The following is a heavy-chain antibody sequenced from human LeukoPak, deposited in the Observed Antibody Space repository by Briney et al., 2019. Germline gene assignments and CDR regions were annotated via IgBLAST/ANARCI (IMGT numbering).Heavy chain of an antibody. CDR2: MSWNSGSI. V-gene: IGHV3-9*01. CDR1: GFTFDDYA. D-gene: IGHD2-2*01. CDR3: AKDILPKRPAAMPHFDY. Sequence: PGRSLRLSCAASGFTFDDYAMYWVRQAPGKGLEWVSGMSWNSGSIGYADSVKGRFTISRDNAKNSLYLQMNSLRAEDTALYYCAKDILPKRPAAMPHFDYWGQGTLVTVSS. J-gene: IGHJ4*02.